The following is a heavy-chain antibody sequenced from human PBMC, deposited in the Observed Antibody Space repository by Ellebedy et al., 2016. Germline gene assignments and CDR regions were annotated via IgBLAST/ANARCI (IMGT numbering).Heavy chain of an antibody. Sequence: ASVKVSCKASGYTFTFSSYYLHWVRQAPGQGLEWVGIINPSDGNTTYAQNLEGRVTLTTETSTYTVYMDLIGLRSEDTAVYYCARDRRTSSEGMDVWGQGTTVTVSS. D-gene: IGHD6-6*01. CDR2: INPSDGNT. J-gene: IGHJ6*02. CDR1: GYTFTFSSYY. CDR3: ARDRRTSSEGMDV. V-gene: IGHV1-46*04.